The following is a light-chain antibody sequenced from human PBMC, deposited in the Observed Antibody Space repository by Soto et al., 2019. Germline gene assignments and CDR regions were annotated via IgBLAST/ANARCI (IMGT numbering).Light chain of an antibody. CDR3: CSYAGTHTFVV. CDR1: SSDVGGYNL. Sequence: QSALTQPASVSGSPGQSITISCTGTSSDVGGYNLVSWYQQYPGKAPKLMLYEGSKRPSGVSNRFSGSKSGNTASLTISGLQAEDEADYYCCSYAGTHTFVVFGGGTKVTVL. V-gene: IGLV2-23*03. CDR2: EGS. J-gene: IGLJ2*01.